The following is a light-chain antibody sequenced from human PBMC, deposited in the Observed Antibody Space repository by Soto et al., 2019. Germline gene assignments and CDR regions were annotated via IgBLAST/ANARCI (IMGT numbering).Light chain of an antibody. CDR1: QSVSSN. CDR2: GAS. CDR3: QQYNNWPRGT. Sequence: EIVMTQSPATLSVSPGERATLSCRASQSVSSNLAWYQQKPGQAPRLLIYGASTGATGIPARFSGSGSGTEFTLTISSLQSEDFAVYYCQQYNNWPRGTLGQGTKV. V-gene: IGKV3-15*01. J-gene: IGKJ1*01.